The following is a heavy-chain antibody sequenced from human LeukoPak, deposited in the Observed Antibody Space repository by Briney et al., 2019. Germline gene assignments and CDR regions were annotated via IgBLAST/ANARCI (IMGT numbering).Heavy chain of an antibody. D-gene: IGHD2-15*01. V-gene: IGHV1-69*04. CDR3: ARDSATISLYY. CDR1: ESSFMNHA. J-gene: IGHJ4*02. Sequence: GASVNVSCKASESSFMNHAIYWVRQAPGQGLEWMGKIFPLLDMTVYAQKFQGRVTFTADKSTNTAYMYLSSLRSDDTAVYFCARDSATISLYYWGQGTLVTVSS. CDR2: IFPLLDMT.